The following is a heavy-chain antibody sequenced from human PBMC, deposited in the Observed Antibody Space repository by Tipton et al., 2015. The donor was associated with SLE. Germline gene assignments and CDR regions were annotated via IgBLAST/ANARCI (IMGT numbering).Heavy chain of an antibody. CDR2: IYTSGST. CDR1: GGSISSYY. CDR3: ARGGSTDGDLED. D-gene: IGHD4-17*01. V-gene: IGHV4-4*07. Sequence: TLSLTCTVSGGSISSYYWSWIRQPAGKGPEWIGRIYTSGSTNYNPSLKSRVTMSVDTSKNQFSLKPSSVTAADTAVYYCARGGSTDGDLEDWGQGTLVTVSS. J-gene: IGHJ4*02.